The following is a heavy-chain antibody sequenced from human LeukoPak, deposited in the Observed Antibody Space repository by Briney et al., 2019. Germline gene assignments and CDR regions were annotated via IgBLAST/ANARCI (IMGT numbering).Heavy chain of an antibody. Sequence: GRSLRLSCAASGFTFSSYAMHWVRQAPGKGLGWVAVISYDGSNKYYADSVKGRFTISRDNSKNTLYLQMNSLRAEDTAVYYCARVPDDYRNMDVWGKGTTVTVSS. D-gene: IGHD4-11*01. V-gene: IGHV3-30-3*01. CDR1: GFTFSSYA. J-gene: IGHJ6*03. CDR2: ISYDGSNK. CDR3: ARVPDDYRNMDV.